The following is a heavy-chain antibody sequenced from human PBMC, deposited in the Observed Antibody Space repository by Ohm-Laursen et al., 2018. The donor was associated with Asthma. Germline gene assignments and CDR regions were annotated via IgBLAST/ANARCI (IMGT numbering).Heavy chain of an antibody. CDR1: GYTFTSYA. CDR3: ARGAGDYGDIIDY. J-gene: IGHJ4*02. CDR2: INAGNGST. D-gene: IGHD4-17*01. Sequence: GASVMVSCKASGYTFTSYAMHWVRQAPGQRLEWMGWINAGNGSTKYSQKFQGRVTITRDTSASTAYMELSSLRSEDTAVYYCARGAGDYGDIIDYWGQGTLVTVSS. V-gene: IGHV1-3*01.